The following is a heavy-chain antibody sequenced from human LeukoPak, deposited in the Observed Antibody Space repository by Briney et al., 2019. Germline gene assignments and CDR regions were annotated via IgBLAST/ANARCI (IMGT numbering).Heavy chain of an antibody. V-gene: IGHV3-23*01. CDR3: AKETVRGAQFDY. CDR2: ISGSGGGT. D-gene: IGHD3-10*01. J-gene: IGHJ4*02. Sequence: GGSLRLSCAASGFTFNTYAMSWVRQAPGKGLEWVSAISGSGGGTYYADSVKGRFTISRDNSKNTLYLQMNSLRAEDTAVYYCAKETVRGAQFDYWGQGALVNVSS. CDR1: GFTFNTYA.